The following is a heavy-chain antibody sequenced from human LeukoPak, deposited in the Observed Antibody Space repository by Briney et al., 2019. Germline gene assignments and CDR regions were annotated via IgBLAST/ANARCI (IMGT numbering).Heavy chain of an antibody. CDR3: ARVRGCNVHNCLLGGWFDP. Sequence: SETLSLTCAIDGASLRAYHWTWIRQPPGKGLELIGEIKPSGITNYNPSSKSRVTLPIDTSKNQFSLKVASVTAADMAVYYCARVRGCNVHNCLLGGWFDPWGQGTLVTVSS. D-gene: IGHD1-20*01. CDR1: GASLRAYH. J-gene: IGHJ5*02. V-gene: IGHV4-34*01. CDR2: IKPSGIT.